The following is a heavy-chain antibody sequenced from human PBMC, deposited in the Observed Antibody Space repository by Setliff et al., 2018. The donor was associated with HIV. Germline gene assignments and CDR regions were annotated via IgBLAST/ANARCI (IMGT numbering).Heavy chain of an antibody. D-gene: IGHD4-17*01. Sequence: ASVKVSCKASGYTFTGYYMHWVRQAPGQGLEWMGRINPYSGDTNYAQKFQGRVTITADESTSTAYMELTGLRSEDTAVYYCATGPTMVTSKGFWFFDLWGRGTLVTVSS. J-gene: IGHJ2*01. CDR1: GYTFTGYY. V-gene: IGHV1-2*06. CDR3: ATGPTMVTSKGFWFFDL. CDR2: INPYSGDT.